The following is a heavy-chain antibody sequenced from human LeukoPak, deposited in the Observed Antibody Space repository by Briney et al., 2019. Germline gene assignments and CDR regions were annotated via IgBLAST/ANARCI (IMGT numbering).Heavy chain of an antibody. Sequence: GGSLRLSCAASGFTFSNYAMSWVRQAPGRGLEWVSSMSGTGGNTYYADSVTGWFTISRDNSKNTLYLQMNSLRAEDTAVYYCASEIAAAGGDAFDIWGQGTMVTVSS. CDR2: MSGTGGNT. D-gene: IGHD6-13*01. CDR3: ASEIAAAGGDAFDI. V-gene: IGHV3-23*01. J-gene: IGHJ3*02. CDR1: GFTFSNYA.